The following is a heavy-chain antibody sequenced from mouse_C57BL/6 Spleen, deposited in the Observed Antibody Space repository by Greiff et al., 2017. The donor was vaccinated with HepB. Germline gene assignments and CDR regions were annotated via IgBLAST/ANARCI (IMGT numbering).Heavy chain of an antibody. Sequence: QQSCKASGYTFTSYWMHWVKQRPGRGLEWIGRIDPNSGGTKYNEKFKSKATLTVDKPSSTAYMQLSSLTSEDSAVYYCARSQNWDRYYYAMDYWGQGTSVTVSS. V-gene: IGHV1-72*01. CDR1: GYTFTSYW. D-gene: IGHD4-1*01. J-gene: IGHJ4*01. CDR2: IDPNSGGT. CDR3: ARSQNWDRYYYAMDY.